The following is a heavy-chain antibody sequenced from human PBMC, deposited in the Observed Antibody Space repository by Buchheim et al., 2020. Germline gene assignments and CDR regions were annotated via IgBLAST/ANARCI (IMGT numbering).Heavy chain of an antibody. CDR3: ARQPAIFGVLHEDNWFDP. V-gene: IGHV4-39*01. CDR2: MSQSGRT. CDR1: GASLTTNNYY. D-gene: IGHD3-3*01. J-gene: IGHJ5*02. Sequence: QVQLQESGPGLVKPSGTLSLSCVVSGASLTTNNYYWAWIRQPPGKGREWVGSMSQSGRTYYNPSLQSRISISAETSKSQFSLKLNSVIAADTSVYYFARQPAIFGVLHEDNWFDPWGQGTL.